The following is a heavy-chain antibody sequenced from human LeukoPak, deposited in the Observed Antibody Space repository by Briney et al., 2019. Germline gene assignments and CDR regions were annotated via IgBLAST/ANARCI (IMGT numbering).Heavy chain of an antibody. D-gene: IGHD3/OR15-3a*01. J-gene: IGHJ4*02. CDR3: ARFDGFLSNFDY. V-gene: IGHV4-59*01. CDR1: GGSISSYY. Sequence: SETLSLTCSVSGGSISSYYWSWIRQPPGKGLEWIGYIYYSGSTNYNPSLKSRVTISVDTSKNQFSLKLSSVTAADTAVYYCARFDGFLSNFDYWGQGTLVTASS. CDR2: IYYSGST.